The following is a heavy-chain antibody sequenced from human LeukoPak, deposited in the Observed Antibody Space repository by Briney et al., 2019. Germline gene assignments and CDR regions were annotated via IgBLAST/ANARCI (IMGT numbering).Heavy chain of an antibody. Sequence: PSETLSLTCTVSGGSISSYYWSWIRQPPGKGLEWIGEINHSGSTNYNPSLKSRVTISVDTSKNQFSLKLSSVTAADTAVYYCARVPGSYFLGGGYYFDYWGQGTLVTVSS. CDR2: INHSGST. CDR3: ARVPGSYFLGGGYYFDY. CDR1: GGSISSYY. D-gene: IGHD1-26*01. V-gene: IGHV4-34*01. J-gene: IGHJ4*02.